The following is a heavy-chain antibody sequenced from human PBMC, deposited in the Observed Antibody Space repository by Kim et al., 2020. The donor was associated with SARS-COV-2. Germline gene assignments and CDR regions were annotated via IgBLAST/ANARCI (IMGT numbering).Heavy chain of an antibody. D-gene: IGHD3-10*01. Sequence: GGSLRLSCAASGFTFSNYGMTWVRQAPGKGLEWVSSISGSGSSTYYADSVKGRFIISRGNSRNTLYLEMNSLRAEDTAVYYCAKDSDYYGSESFDDDLNYWGQGTLVTVSS. CDR3: AKDSDYYGSESFDDDLNY. CDR1: GFTFSNYG. J-gene: IGHJ4*02. V-gene: IGHV3-23*01. CDR2: ISGSGSST.